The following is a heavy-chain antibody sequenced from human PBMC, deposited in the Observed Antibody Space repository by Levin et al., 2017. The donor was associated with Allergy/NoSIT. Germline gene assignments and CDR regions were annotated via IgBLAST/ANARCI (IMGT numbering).Heavy chain of an antibody. CDR2: VYNSGST. Sequence: SETLSLTCTVSGASISSYYWSWIRQPPGKGLEWIGYVYNSGSTNYNPSLKSRVTISVDTSKNQFSLKLSSVTAADTAVYYCARRFCSGGTCYSGSLGMDVWGQGTTVTVSS. V-gene: IGHV4-59*08. CDR3: ARRFCSGGTCYSGSLGMDV. J-gene: IGHJ6*02. CDR1: GASISSYY. D-gene: IGHD2-15*01.